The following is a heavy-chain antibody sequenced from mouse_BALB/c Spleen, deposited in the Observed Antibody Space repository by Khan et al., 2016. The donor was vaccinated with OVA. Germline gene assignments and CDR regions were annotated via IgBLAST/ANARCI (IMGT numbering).Heavy chain of an antibody. V-gene: IGHV1-4*01. CDR3: TRKSTRASY. CDR1: GYTFTSYT. J-gene: IGHJ2*01. D-gene: IGHD3-1*01. Sequence: QVQLKQSEAELVKPGASVKMSCKASGYTFTSYTMHWVKQRPGQGLEWIGYINPSSGYTKYNQKFKDKATLTADKSSSTADMQLSSLTAEDSAVYYCTRKSTRASYWGQGTTLTVSS. CDR2: INPSSGYT.